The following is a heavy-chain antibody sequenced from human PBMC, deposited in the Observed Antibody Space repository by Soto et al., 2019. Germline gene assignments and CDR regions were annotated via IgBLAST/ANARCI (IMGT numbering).Heavy chain of an antibody. V-gene: IGHV3-74*01. CDR3: AIQDCTNDVCLEAAVTVGGALES. D-gene: IGHD2-8*01. CDR2: ISSDGTTT. CDR1: GFTFRKFW. J-gene: IGHJ1*01. Sequence: VQLVQSGGGLAQPGKSLRLSCAASGFTFRKFWMHWVRQVPGKGPVWVSYISSDGTTTDYADSVKGRFTISRDNAKATLYLQMDSLRGEDTAVYYCAIQDCTNDVCLEAAVTVGGALESWGQGTLVTVSS.